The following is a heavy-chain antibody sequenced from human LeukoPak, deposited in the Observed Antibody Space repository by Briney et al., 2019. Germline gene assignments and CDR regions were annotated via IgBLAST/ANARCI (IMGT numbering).Heavy chain of an antibody. V-gene: IGHV1-18*01. CDR3: ARAKVASHPYYYAMDV. J-gene: IGHJ6*02. D-gene: IGHD5-12*01. CDR1: GYTFAIYV. Sequence: ASVKVSCKASGYTFAIYVITWVRQAPGQGLEWMGWISAYNGNTNYAQKLQGRVTMTTDTSTSTAYMELRSLRSDDTAVYFCARAKVASHPYYYAMDVWGQGTTVTVSS. CDR2: ISAYNGNT.